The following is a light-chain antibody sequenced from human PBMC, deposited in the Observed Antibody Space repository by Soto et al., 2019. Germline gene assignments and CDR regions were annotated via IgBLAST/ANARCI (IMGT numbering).Light chain of an antibody. CDR3: SSYTISSSLER. J-gene: IGLJ1*01. Sequence: QSVLTQPASVSGSPGQSITISCTGTSSDVGGYNYVSWYQQHPGKAPKLMIYDVSNRPSGVSNRFSGSKSGNTASLTISGLQAEDEADYYCSSYTISSSLERFGTGTEVAVL. CDR1: SSDVGGYNY. CDR2: DVS. V-gene: IGLV2-14*01.